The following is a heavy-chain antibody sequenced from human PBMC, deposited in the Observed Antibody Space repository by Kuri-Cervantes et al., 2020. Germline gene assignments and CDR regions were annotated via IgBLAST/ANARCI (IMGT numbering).Heavy chain of an antibody. Sequence: GESLKISCAASGFTFSSYGMHWVRQAPGKGLEWVAVILYDGSNKYYADSVKGRFTISRDNSKNTLYLQMNSLRAEDTAVYYCAKDRLGIQLAGKGPFDPWGQGTLVTVSS. J-gene: IGHJ5*02. CDR2: ILYDGSNK. CDR1: GFTFSSYG. D-gene: IGHD1-1*01. V-gene: IGHV3-30*18. CDR3: AKDRLGIQLAGKGPFDP.